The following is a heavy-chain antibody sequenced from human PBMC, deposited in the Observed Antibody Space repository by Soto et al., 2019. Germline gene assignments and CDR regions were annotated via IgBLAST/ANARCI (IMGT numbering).Heavy chain of an antibody. CDR3: GRTDLELGYMDV. CDR1: GGTFSAYY. J-gene: IGHJ6*03. CDR2: INHSGST. Sequence: SETLSLTCAVYGGTFSAYYWSWILQPPGKGLERIGEINHSGSTNYNPSLKSRVTISVDTSKNQFSLKLSSVTAADTAVYCCGRTDLELGYMDVWGKGTTVTVS. V-gene: IGHV4-34*01. D-gene: IGHD1-26*01.